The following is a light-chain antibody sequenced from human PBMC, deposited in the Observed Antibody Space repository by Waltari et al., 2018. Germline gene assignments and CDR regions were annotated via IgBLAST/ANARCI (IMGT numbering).Light chain of an antibody. V-gene: IGKV4-1*01. CDR2: WSS. CDR3: QQYYSLPT. J-gene: IGKJ4*01. Sequence: DIVMTQSPDSLAVSLGERATINCKSSQSVLYRSNNKHSVAWYQQKPGQSPKLLIYWSSTRESGVPDRFSGGGSGTDFTLTISRLQADDVAIYYCQQYYSLPTFGGGTKVEI. CDR1: QSVLYRSNNKHS.